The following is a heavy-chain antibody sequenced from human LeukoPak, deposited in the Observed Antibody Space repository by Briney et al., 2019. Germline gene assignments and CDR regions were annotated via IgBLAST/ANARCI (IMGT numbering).Heavy chain of an antibody. CDR1: GYTFTGYY. CDR3: ARQLGYCSSTSCYGRNWFDP. V-gene: IGHV1-2*04. D-gene: IGHD2-2*01. Sequence: ASVKVSCKASGYTFTGYYMHWVRQASGQGLEWMGWINPNSGGTNYAQKFQGWVTMTRDTSISTAYMELSRLRSDDTAVYYCARQLGYCSSTSCYGRNWFDPWGQGTLVTVSS. J-gene: IGHJ5*02. CDR2: INPNSGGT.